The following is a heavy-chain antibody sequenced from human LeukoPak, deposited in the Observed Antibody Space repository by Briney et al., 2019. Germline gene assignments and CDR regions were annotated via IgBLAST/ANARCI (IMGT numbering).Heavy chain of an antibody. CDR2: ISTDNAKT. CDR1: GYTFTSYG. J-gene: IGHJ4*02. V-gene: IGHV1-18*01. CDR3: ARDRTFGRTKPRDFDY. Sequence: ASVKVSCKASGYTFTSYGINWMRQAPGQGLEWMGWMGWISTDNAKTDYAQKFQGRLTMTTDTSTDTAYMELRSLRSDDTAVYFCARDRTFGRTKPRDFDYWGQGTLVIVSS. D-gene: IGHD1/OR15-1a*01.